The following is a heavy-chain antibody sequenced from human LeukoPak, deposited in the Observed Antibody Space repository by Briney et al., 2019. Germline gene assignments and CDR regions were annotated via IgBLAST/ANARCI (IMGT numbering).Heavy chain of an antibody. CDR2: IYYSGTT. D-gene: IGHD5-18*01. J-gene: IGHJ5*02. CDR1: GGSISSSPYY. CDR3: AKGAGGFSYYNWFDP. V-gene: IGHV4-39*06. Sequence: SETLSLTCTVSGGSISSSPYYWGWIRQPPGRGLEGIGSIYYSGTTHDNPSLESRVTKSVNTSKHHFPLKLASVTAADTAIYYCAKGAGGFSYYNWFDPWGQGTLVTVSS.